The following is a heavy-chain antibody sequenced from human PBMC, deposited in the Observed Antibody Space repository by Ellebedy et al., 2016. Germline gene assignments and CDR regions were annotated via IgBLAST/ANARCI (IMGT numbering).Heavy chain of an antibody. J-gene: IGHJ3*01. V-gene: IGHV4-59*01. CDR2: VFHTGTT. CDR1: GGSISSDY. Sequence: SETLSLTCTVSGGSISSDYWNWIRRPPGKGLEWIGYVFHTGTTNYNPSLKSRVTMSVDTSKSQFSLRLTSVTAADTAVYYCAKWNGDWNAYDVWGQGTMVTVSS. CDR3: AKWNGDWNAYDV. D-gene: IGHD1-1*01.